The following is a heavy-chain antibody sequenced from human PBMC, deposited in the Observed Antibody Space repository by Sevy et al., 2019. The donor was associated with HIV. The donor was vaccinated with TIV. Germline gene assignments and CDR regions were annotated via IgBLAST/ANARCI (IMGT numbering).Heavy chain of an antibody. D-gene: IGHD3-3*01. CDR2: IKSKTDGGKT. V-gene: IGHV3-15*01. J-gene: IGHJ4*02. Sequence: GGSLRLSCAASGFTFSNAWMSWVRQAPGKGLEWVGRIKSKTDGGKTDYAGPGKGRFTISRDDSKNKLYLKMNSRKTEDTAVYYCTTDLEYYDFWSGSPVLGYYFDYWGQGTLVTVSS. CDR3: TTDLEYYDFWSGSPVLGYYFDY. CDR1: GFTFSNAW.